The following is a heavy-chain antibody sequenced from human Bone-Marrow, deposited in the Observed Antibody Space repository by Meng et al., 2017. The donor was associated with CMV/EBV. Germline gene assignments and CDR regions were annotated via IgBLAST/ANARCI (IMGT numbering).Heavy chain of an antibody. V-gene: IGHV1-18*01. J-gene: IGHJ6*02. CDR3: ARGRIRYCSCTSCSHYYGMDV. CDR2: ISAYNGNT. D-gene: IGHD2-2*01. CDR1: GYTFTSYG. Sequence: ASVKVSCKASGYTFTSYGISWVRQAPGQGLEWMGWISAYNGNTNYAQKLQGRVTMTTDTSTSTAYMELRSLRSDDTAVYYCARGRIRYCSCTSCSHYYGMDVWGQGTTVTVSS.